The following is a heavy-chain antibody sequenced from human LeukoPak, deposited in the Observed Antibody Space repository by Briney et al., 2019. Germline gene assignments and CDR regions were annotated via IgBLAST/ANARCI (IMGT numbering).Heavy chain of an antibody. CDR3: ARAPTVLVGYCSSSSCQADY. Sequence: GGSLRLSCAASGFTFSSYSMNWVRQAPGKGLEWVSSISSSSSYIHYADSVKGRFTISRDNAKNSLYLQMNSLRAEDTAVYYCARAPTVLVGYCSSSSCQADYWGQGTLVTVSS. CDR1: GFTFSSYS. J-gene: IGHJ4*02. CDR2: ISSSSSYI. V-gene: IGHV3-21*01. D-gene: IGHD2-2*01.